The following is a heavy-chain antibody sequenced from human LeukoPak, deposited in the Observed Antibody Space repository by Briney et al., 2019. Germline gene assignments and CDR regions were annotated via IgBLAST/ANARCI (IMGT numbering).Heavy chain of an antibody. D-gene: IGHD3-22*01. CDR1: GFTLSSYA. V-gene: IGHV3-30-3*01. Sequence: PGGSLRLSCAASGFTLSSYAMHWVRQAPGKGLEWVAVISYDGSNKYYADSVKGRFTISRDNSKNTLYLQMTSLRAEDTAVYYCARDNYYDSSGIDYWGQGTLVTVSS. CDR2: ISYDGSNK. J-gene: IGHJ4*02. CDR3: ARDNYYDSSGIDY.